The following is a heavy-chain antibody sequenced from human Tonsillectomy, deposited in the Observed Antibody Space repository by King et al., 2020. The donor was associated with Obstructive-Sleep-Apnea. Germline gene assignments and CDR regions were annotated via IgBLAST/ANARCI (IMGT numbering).Heavy chain of an antibody. V-gene: IGHV4-39*07. J-gene: IGHJ4*02. CDR2: IYYSGST. Sequence: QLQESGPGLVKPSETLSLTCTVAGGSISSSSYYWGWIRQPTGKGLEWIGSIYYSGSTYYNPSLKRRVTISVDTSKDQFSLKLSSVTAADTAVYYCARDLSSGYYYFDYWGQGTLVTVSS. D-gene: IGHD3-22*01. CDR1: GGSISSSSYY. CDR3: ARDLSSGYYYFDY.